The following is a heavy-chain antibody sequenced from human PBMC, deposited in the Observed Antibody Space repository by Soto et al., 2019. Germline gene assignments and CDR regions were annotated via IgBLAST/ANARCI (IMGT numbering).Heavy chain of an antibody. CDR3: AKGNDYIWGSYRLFYFDY. J-gene: IGHJ4*02. CDR1: GFTFSSYA. D-gene: IGHD3-16*02. V-gene: IGHV3-23*01. Sequence: GGSLRLSCAASGFTFSSYAMSWVRQAPGKGLEWVSAISGSGGSTYYADSVKGRFTISRDNSKNTLYLQMNSLRAEDTAVYYCAKGNDYIWGSYRLFYFDYWGQGTLVTVSS. CDR2: ISGSGGST.